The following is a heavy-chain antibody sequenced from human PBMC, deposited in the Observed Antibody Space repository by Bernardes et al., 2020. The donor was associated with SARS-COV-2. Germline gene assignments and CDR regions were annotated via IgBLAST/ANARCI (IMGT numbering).Heavy chain of an antibody. CDR2: IVHSGST. J-gene: IGHJ4*02. D-gene: IGHD2-15*01. CDR3: ASTAVDCSGGSCYSIFVY. Sequence: SETLSLTCVVYGGSFSGYYWSWIRQPPGNGLEWIGEIVHSGSTTYNPSLKSRVTISVDTSKNQFSLKLSSVTAADTAVYYCASTAVDCSGGSCYSIFVYWGQGTRVTVSS. CDR1: GGSFSGYY. V-gene: IGHV4-34*12.